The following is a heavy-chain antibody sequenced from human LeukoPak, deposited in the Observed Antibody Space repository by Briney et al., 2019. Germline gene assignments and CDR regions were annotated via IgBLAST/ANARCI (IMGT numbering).Heavy chain of an antibody. J-gene: IGHJ4*02. CDR1: GGSISSSNW. Sequence: PSETLSLTCAVSGGSISSSNWWSGFRQPPGKGREWIGEIYQMGSTNYNPSLKRRVTISVGTSKNQFSLKLSSVTAADTAVYYCARVSAAAGYPFDYWGQGTLVTVSS. CDR3: ARVSAAAGYPFDY. V-gene: IGHV4-4*02. CDR2: IYQMGST. D-gene: IGHD6-13*01.